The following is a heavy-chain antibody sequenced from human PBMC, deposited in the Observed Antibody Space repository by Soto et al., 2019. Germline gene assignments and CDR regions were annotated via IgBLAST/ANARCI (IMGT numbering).Heavy chain of an antibody. V-gene: IGHV3-15*07. CDR1: GFTFITAW. Sequence: GGSLRLSCAASGFTFITAWMNWVRQAPGKGLEWVGRIKSKNDGGTTDYAAPVKGRFTISRDDSKNTLYLQMNSLKTEDTAVYYCTTDPVTMIVVVPSSGWGQGTLVTVSS. D-gene: IGHD3-22*01. CDR2: IKSKNDGGTT. CDR3: TTDPVTMIVVVPSSG. J-gene: IGHJ4*02.